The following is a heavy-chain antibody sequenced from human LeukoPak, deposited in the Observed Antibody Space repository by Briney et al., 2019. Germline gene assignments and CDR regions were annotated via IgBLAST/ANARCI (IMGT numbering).Heavy chain of an antibody. Sequence: GGSLRLSCAASGLSFDEYAMHWVRQAPGKGLEWVSLISGDGHSKYYADSVKGRFTISRDNSKNSLYLQMNRLKTEDTALYYCTKDRYCTTTNCPFDCWGQGTLVTVSS. V-gene: IGHV3-43*02. D-gene: IGHD2-2*01. CDR2: ISGDGHSK. J-gene: IGHJ4*02. CDR1: GLSFDEYA. CDR3: TKDRYCTTTNCPFDC.